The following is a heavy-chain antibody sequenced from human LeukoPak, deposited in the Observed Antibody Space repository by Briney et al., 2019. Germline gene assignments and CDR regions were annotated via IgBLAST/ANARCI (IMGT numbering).Heavy chain of an antibody. Sequence: SETLSLTCAVYGGSFSGYYWSWIRQPPGKGLEWIGEINHSGSTNYNPSLKSRVTISVDTSKNQFSLKLSSVTAADTAVYYCARQVGLIAVAVIPRFFDYWGQGTLVTVSS. CDR1: GGSFSGYY. CDR2: INHSGST. D-gene: IGHD6-19*01. CDR3: ARQVGLIAVAVIPRFFDY. V-gene: IGHV4-34*01. J-gene: IGHJ4*02.